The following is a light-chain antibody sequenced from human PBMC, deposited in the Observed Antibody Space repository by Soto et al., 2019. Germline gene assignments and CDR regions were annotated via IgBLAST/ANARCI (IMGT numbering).Light chain of an antibody. CDR2: GAS. V-gene: IGKV3-20*01. Sequence: EIVLTQSPGTLSLSPGERATLSCRASQSVSSSYLAWYQQKPGQAPRLLIYGASSSATGIPDRFSGSGSGTDFTLTISRLEPEDFAVYYCQQYASSPPYTFGQGTKLEI. CDR1: QSVSSSY. J-gene: IGKJ2*01. CDR3: QQYASSPPYT.